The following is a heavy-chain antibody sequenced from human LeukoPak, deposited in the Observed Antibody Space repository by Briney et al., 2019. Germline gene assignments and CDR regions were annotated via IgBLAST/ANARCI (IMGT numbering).Heavy chain of an antibody. J-gene: IGHJ4*02. CDR2: IRSMGSHT. CDR3: VRDPDALDF. Sequence: GGSRRLSCAAAGFTFSSYSMNWVRQAPGKGLEWVSSIRSMGSHTYYADSVRGRFTISRDNAKNSLYMQMNSLRSEDTAVYYGVRDPDALDFWGQGTPVTVTS. V-gene: IGHV3-48*01. CDR1: GFTFSSYS.